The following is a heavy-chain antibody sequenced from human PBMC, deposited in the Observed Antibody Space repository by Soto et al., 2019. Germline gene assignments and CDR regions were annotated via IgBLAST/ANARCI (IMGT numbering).Heavy chain of an antibody. CDR2: INHSGST. CDR1: VGSCSGYY. V-gene: IGHV4-34*01. CDR3: ARVGKRWSSGWKFDY. Sequence: PSETLSLTCAVYVGSCSGYYWSWIRQPPGKGLEWIGEINHSGSTNYNPSLKSRVTISVDTSKNQFSLKLSSVTAADTAVYYCARVGKRWSSGWKFDYWGQGTLVTVSS. J-gene: IGHJ4*02. D-gene: IGHD6-19*01.